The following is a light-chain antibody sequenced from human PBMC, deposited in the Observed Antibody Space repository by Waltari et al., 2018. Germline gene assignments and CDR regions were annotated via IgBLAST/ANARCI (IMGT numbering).Light chain of an antibody. CDR2: GAS. CDR3: QHYASSPWT. CDR1: QSVDSRH. V-gene: IGKV3-20*01. Sequence: EIVLTQSPGTLSLSPGERVTLSCRASQSVDSRHLAWYQQKLGQAPRLLIYGASTRATGIPDRFSGSGSGADFTLTISRLEPEDFAVYYCQHYASSPWTFGQGTKVEIK. J-gene: IGKJ1*01.